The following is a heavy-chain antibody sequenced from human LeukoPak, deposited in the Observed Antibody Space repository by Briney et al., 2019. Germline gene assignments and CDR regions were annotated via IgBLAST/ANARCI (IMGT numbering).Heavy chain of an antibody. V-gene: IGHV3-23*01. J-gene: IGHJ6*02. Sequence: GESLRLPCAASGLTFHYYGMDWVRQAPGKGLEWVAGISGSGGATDYADFAKGRFTIFRDNSKNTLYLQMNTLSAEDTAIYYCAKRLTETNYNGMDVWGQGTTVTVSS. CDR2: ISGSGGAT. CDR3: AKRLTETNYNGMDV. D-gene: IGHD2-8*01. CDR1: GLTFHYYG.